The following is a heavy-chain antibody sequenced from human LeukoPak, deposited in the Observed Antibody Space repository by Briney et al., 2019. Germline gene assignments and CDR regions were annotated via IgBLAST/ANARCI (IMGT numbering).Heavy chain of an antibody. Sequence: PSETLSLTCTVSGGSISSYYWSWIRQPAGKGLECIGRIYTSGSTNYNPSLKSRVTMSVDTSKNQFSLKLSSVTAADTAVYYCARDSPTHFIAAALDAWGQGTLVTVSS. V-gene: IGHV4-4*07. D-gene: IGHD6-13*01. CDR1: GGSISSYY. CDR2: IYTSGST. J-gene: IGHJ5*02. CDR3: ARDSPTHFIAAALDA.